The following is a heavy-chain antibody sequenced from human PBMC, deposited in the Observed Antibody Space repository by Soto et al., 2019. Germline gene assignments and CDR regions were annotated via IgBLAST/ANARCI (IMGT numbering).Heavy chain of an antibody. CDR3: PRGLPDGSGQYCDY. V-gene: IGHV3-21*01. CDR1: GFTFSSYS. CDR2: ISSSSSYI. J-gene: IGHJ4*02. D-gene: IGHD3-10*01. Sequence: EVQLVESGGGLVKPGGSLRLSCAASGFTFSSYSMNWVCQAPGKGLEWVSSISSSSSYIYYGDSVKGRFTISRDNAKNSLYLQMNSLISEDTAVYYCPRGLPDGSGQYCDYWGQGTLVTVSS.